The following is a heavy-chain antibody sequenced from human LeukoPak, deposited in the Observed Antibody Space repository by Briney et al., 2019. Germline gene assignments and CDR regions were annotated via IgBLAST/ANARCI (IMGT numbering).Heavy chain of an antibody. D-gene: IGHD3-22*01. V-gene: IGHV1-2*02. CDR1: GYTFTVYF. Sequence: ASVNLSCTASGYTFTVYFMHWVWLGPGPGLGLVGCINPNRGSTNYAQKFQGRVTMTRDTSISTAYMELSRLRSDDTAVYYCARELNYDSSGYYFDYWGQGTLVTVSS. CDR2: INPNRGST. J-gene: IGHJ4*02. CDR3: ARELNYDSSGYYFDY.